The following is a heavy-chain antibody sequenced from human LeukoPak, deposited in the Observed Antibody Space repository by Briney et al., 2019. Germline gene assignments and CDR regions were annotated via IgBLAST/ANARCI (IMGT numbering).Heavy chain of an antibody. Sequence: ASVKVSCKASGYTFTIYYMHWGRQAPGQGLEWMGIINPSGGSTSYAQKFQGRVTMTRDMSTSTVYMELSSLRSEDTAVYYCARAGRDSYAFTYFDFWGHGALVTVSS. D-gene: IGHD5-18*01. CDR3: ARAGRDSYAFTYFDF. CDR1: GYTFTIYY. V-gene: IGHV1-46*01. CDR2: INPSGGST. J-gene: IGHJ4*01.